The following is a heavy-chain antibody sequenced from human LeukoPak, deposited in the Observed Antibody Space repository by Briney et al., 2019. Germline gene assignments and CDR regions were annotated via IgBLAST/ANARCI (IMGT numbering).Heavy chain of an antibody. Sequence: GASVKVSCKASGYTFTSYGISWVRQAPGQGLEWMGWISAYNGNTNYAQKLQGRVTMTTDTSTSTAYMELRSLRSDDTAVYYCAREGLAAADYYYYYYGMDVWGQGTTVTVSS. CDR3: AREGLAAADYYYYYYGMDV. V-gene: IGHV1-18*01. D-gene: IGHD6-13*01. J-gene: IGHJ6*02. CDR2: ISAYNGNT. CDR1: GYTFTSYG.